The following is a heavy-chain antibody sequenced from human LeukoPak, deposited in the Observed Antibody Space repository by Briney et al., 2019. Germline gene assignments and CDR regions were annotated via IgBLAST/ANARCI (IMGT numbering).Heavy chain of an antibody. CDR1: GFAFSLET. Sequence: GGSLRLSCAASGFAFSLETMHWVRQAPGKGLEWVSLITSNGGSTNYADSVKGRFTISRDNSQNSLFLQMDSLRTGDTAFYYCVKVDYGGAFHVWGQGTLVTVSS. CDR3: VKVDYGGAFHV. V-gene: IGHV3-43*01. J-gene: IGHJ3*01. CDR2: ITSNGGST. D-gene: IGHD4-17*01.